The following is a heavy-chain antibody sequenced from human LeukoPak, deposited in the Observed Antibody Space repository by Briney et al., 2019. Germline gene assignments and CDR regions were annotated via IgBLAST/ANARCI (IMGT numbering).Heavy chain of an antibody. CDR2: IYYSGST. CDR1: GGSISSYY. Sequence: PSETLSLTCTVSGGSISSYYWSWIRQPPGKGLEWIGYIYYSGSTNYNPSLKSRVTISVDTSKNQFSLKLSSVTAADTAVYYCARGQRYSSGWYYGDAFDIWGQGTMVTVSS. J-gene: IGHJ3*02. CDR3: ARGQRYSSGWYYGDAFDI. D-gene: IGHD6-19*01. V-gene: IGHV4-59*01.